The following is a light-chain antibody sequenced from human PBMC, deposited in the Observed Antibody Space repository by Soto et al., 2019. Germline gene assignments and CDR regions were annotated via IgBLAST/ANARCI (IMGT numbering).Light chain of an antibody. CDR3: QQYNSYS. J-gene: IGKJ1*01. Sequence: DITMSRAPSTLSASVGDRVTISCRASQSISNWLAWYQQKPGTAPKVLIYHASNLQSGVPSRFSGSGSGTEFTLTISSLQPDDFATYYCQQYNSYSFGQGTKVDIK. CDR1: QSISNW. V-gene: IGKV1-5*01. CDR2: HAS.